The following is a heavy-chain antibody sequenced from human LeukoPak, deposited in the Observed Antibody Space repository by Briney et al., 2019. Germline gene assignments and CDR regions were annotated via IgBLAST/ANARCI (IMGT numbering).Heavy chain of an antibody. Sequence: PSETLSLTCTVSGDSMSGISYYWGWIRQPPGKGLEWIGSMYYGGSTYYNPSLEGRVTISIDTSQNQFSLKLSSVTAADTAVYYCARHDGSKTLNWFDPWGQGILVTVSS. CDR2: MYYGGST. V-gene: IGHV4-39*01. J-gene: IGHJ5*02. CDR3: ARHDGSKTLNWFDP. CDR1: GDSMSGISYY.